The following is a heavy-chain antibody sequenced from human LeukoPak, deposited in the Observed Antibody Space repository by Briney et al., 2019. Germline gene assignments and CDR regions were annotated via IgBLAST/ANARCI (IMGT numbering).Heavy chain of an antibody. CDR2: IYYSGST. V-gene: IGHV4-39*01. J-gene: IGHJ4*02. D-gene: IGHD5-18*01. CDR1: GGSISSSSYY. Sequence: SETLSLTCTVSGGSISSSSYYWGWIRQPPGRGLEWIGSIYYSGSTYYNSSLKGRVTISVDTSKNQFSLKLSSVTAADTAVYYCARTFGYSYGYLDYWGQGTLVTVSS. CDR3: ARTFGYSYGYLDY.